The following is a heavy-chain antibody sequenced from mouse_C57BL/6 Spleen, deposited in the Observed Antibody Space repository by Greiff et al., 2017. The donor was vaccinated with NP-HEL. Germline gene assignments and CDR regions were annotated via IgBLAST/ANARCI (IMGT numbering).Heavy chain of an antibody. J-gene: IGHJ4*01. CDR3: ASLYYDYAMDY. CDR1: GFTFSDYG. CDR2: ISNGSSTI. Sequence: EVQVVESGGGLVKPGGSLKLSCAASGFTFSDYGMHWVRQAPEKGLEWVAYISNGSSTIYYADTVKGRFTISRDNAKNTLFLQMTSLRSEDTAMYYCASLYYDYAMDYWGQGTSVTVSS. V-gene: IGHV5-17*01. D-gene: IGHD2-1*01.